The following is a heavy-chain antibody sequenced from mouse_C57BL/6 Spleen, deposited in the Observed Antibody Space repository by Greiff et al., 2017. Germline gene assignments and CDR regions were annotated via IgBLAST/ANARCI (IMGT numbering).Heavy chain of an antibody. Sequence: QVQLKQSGAELVKPGASVKLSCKASGYTFTEYTIHWVKQRPGQGLEWIGGFYPGSGGIKYNEKFKDKATLTADKSSSTVYMELSRLTSEDSAVFFCARHERVVATGYFDVWGTGTTVTVSS. D-gene: IGHD1-1*01. V-gene: IGHV1-62-2*01. J-gene: IGHJ1*03. CDR1: GYTFTEYT. CDR2: FYPGSGGI. CDR3: ARHERVVATGYFDV.